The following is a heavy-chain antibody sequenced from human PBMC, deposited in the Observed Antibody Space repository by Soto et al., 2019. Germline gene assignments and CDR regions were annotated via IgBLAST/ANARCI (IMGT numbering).Heavy chain of an antibody. CDR3: ARGGCRSGSCHTPVEYYCLDV. CDR2: IKEDGSEK. CDR1: GFTFSTYW. D-gene: IGHD2-15*01. V-gene: IGHV3-7*05. J-gene: IGHJ6*02. Sequence: EVQLVEAGVGLVQPGGSLRLSCAGSGFTFSTYWMRWVRQAPGKGLEWVANIKEDGSEKYYVDSVKGRFTISRDNAMNSLYLQMHNLRAEDTAIYYCARGGCRSGSCHTPVEYYCLDVWGQGTTVTVSS.